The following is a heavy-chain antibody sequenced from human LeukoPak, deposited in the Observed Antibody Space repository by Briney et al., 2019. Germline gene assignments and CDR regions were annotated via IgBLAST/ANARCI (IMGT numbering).Heavy chain of an antibody. D-gene: IGHD2-2*01. Sequence: PSETLSLTCTVSGGSISSYYWSWIRQPPGKGLEWIGYIYTSGSTNYNPSLKSRVTISVDTSKNQFSLKLSSVTAADTAVYYCASSSSSTSQNPERLDYWGQGTLVTVSS. CDR3: ASSSSSTSQNPERLDY. V-gene: IGHV4-4*09. CDR2: IYTSGST. J-gene: IGHJ4*02. CDR1: GGSISSYY.